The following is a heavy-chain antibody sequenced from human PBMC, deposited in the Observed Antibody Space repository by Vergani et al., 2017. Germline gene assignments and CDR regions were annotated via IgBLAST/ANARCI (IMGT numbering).Heavy chain of an antibody. CDR1: GFTVSSNY. Sequence: EVQLLESGGGLVQPGGSLRLSCAASGFTVSSNYMSWVRQAPGEGLEWGSVSYSGGSTYYADSVKGRFTITRHNSKNTMYLQLNSLRAEDTAVYYCARSRATVTTYYYYGMDVWGQGTTVTVSS. D-gene: IGHD4-11*01. V-gene: IGHV3-53*04. J-gene: IGHJ6*02. CDR3: ARSRATVTTYYYYGMDV. CDR2: SYSGGST.